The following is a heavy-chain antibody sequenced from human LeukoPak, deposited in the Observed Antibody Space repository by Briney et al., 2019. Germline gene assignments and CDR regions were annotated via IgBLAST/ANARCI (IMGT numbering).Heavy chain of an antibody. CDR3: ARGWSGYYNAFDY. J-gene: IGHJ4*02. V-gene: IGHV4-34*01. CDR2: INHSGST. Sequence: SETLSLNCAVYGGSFSGYYWSWIRQPPGKGLEWIGEINHSGSTNYNPSLKSRVIISVDTSKNQFSLKLSSVTAADTAVYYCARGWSGYYNAFDYWGQGTLVTVSS. D-gene: IGHD3-3*01. CDR1: GGSFSGYY.